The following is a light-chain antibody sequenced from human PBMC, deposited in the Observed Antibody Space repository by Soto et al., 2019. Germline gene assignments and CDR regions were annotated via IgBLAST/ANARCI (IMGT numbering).Light chain of an antibody. CDR3: QQYGSSPPRWT. CDR1: QSFSSIY. Sequence: EIVLTQSPGTLSLSPGERATLSCRASQSFSSIYLAWSQQNPGLVPRFFIYGASSRAIGFPDWFSGSGFGTDFLLTFSRLEPEDFAVYYCQQYGSSPPRWTFGQGTKVDIK. J-gene: IGKJ1*01. V-gene: IGKV3-20*01. CDR2: GAS.